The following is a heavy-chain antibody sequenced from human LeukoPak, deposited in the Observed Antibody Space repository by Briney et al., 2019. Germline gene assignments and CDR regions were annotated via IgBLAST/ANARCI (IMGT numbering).Heavy chain of an antibody. CDR2: INHSGST. J-gene: IGHJ3*02. V-gene: IGHV4-34*01. D-gene: IGHD2-15*01. CDR3: ARGYCSGGSCLWAFDI. CDR1: GGSFSGYY. Sequence: SETLSLTCAVYGGSFSGYYWSWIRQPPGKGLEWIGEINHSGSTNYNPSLKSRVTISVDTSKNQFSLKLSSVTAADTAVYYCARGYCSGGSCLWAFDIWGQGTMVTVSS.